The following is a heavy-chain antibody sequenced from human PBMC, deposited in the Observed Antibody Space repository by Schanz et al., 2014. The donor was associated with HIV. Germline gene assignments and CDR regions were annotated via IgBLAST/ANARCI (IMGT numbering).Heavy chain of an antibody. J-gene: IGHJ5*02. V-gene: IGHV1-18*04. CDR2: ISAYNGNT. CDR3: ARDGTELGYNWFDP. D-gene: IGHD7-27*01. CDR1: GGTFRTYA. Sequence: QVQLVQSGAAVRTPGTSVKVSCKTLGGTFRTYAVSWVRQAPGQGLEWMGGISAYNGNTNYAQKLQGRVTMTTDTSTSTAYMDLRSLRSDDTAVYYCARDGTELGYNWFDPWGQGTLVTVSS.